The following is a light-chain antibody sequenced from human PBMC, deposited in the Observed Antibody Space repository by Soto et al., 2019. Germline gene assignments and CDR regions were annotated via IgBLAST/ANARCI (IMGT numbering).Light chain of an antibody. CDR3: AAWDDSLYGRV. Sequence: QSVLTQPPSASGTPGQRVTISCSGGRSNIGSNPVNWYQQFPGRAPKLLIDSNNQRPSGFPDRFSGSRSGSSASLAISGLQSEDEADYYCAAWDDSLYGRVFGTGTKLTVL. CDR1: RSNIGSNP. V-gene: IGLV1-44*01. J-gene: IGLJ1*01. CDR2: SNN.